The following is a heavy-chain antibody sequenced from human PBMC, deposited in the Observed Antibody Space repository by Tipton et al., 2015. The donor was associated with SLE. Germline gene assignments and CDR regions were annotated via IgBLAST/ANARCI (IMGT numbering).Heavy chain of an antibody. Sequence: TLSLTCAVYGGSFSGYYWSWIRQPPGKGLEWIGEINHGGSTNYNPSLKSRVTISVDTSKNQFSLKLSSVTAADTALYYCATRTLHEQPAYNWFDPWGQGTLVTVSS. CDR1: GGSFSGYY. CDR2: INHGGST. D-gene: IGHD6-13*01. CDR3: ATRTLHEQPAYNWFDP. V-gene: IGHV4-34*01. J-gene: IGHJ5*02.